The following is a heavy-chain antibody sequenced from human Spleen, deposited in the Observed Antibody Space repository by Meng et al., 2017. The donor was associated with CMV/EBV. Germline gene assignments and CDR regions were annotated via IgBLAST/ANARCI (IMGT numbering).Heavy chain of an antibody. J-gene: IGHJ4*02. CDR3: ARDSRIVIVPAAQRGYYFDF. V-gene: IGHV3-7*01. CDR1: GFTFSRYW. CDR2: IKQDGSEK. Sequence: GGSLRLSCAASGFTFSRYWMSWVRQAPGKGLEWVANIKQDGSEKYYVDSVKGRFIISRDNAKNSLYLQMNSLRVEDTAVYYCARDSRIVIVPAAQRGYYFDFWGQGTLVTVSS. D-gene: IGHD2-2*01.